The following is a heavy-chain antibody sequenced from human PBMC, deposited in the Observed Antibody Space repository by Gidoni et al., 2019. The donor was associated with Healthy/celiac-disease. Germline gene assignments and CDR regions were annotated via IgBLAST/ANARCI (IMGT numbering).Heavy chain of an antibody. CDR1: DGTFSSYA. CDR2: IIPIVGTA. Sequence: QVQLVQSGAEVKKPGSSVKVSCKASDGTFSSYAISWVRQAPGQGLEWMGGIIPIVGTANYAQKFQGRVTITADESTSTAYMELSSLRSEDTAVYYCARVVPYGDYVGSAFDIWGQGTMVTVSS. D-gene: IGHD4-17*01. V-gene: IGHV1-69*01. J-gene: IGHJ3*02. CDR3: ARVVPYGDYVGSAFDI.